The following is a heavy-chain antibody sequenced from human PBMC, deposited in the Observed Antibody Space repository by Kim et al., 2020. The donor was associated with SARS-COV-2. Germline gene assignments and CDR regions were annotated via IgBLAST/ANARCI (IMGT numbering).Heavy chain of an antibody. CDR1: GFTVSSNY. D-gene: IGHD1-26*01. CDR2: IYSGGST. CDR3: ARGGGSYLNYFDY. V-gene: IGHV3-53*01. J-gene: IGHJ4*02. Sequence: GSLRLSCAASGFTVSSNYMSWVRQAPGKGLEWVSVIYSGGSTYYADSVKGRFTISRDNSKNTLYLQMNSLRAEDTAVYYCARGGGSYLNYFDYWGQGTLVTVSS.